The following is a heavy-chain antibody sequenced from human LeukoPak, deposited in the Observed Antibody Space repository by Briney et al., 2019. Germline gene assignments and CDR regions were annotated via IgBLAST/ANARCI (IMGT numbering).Heavy chain of an antibody. V-gene: IGHV3-74*01. CDR3: ARAPSEIGGYYPEYFRH. D-gene: IGHD3-22*01. CDR1: GFTFSTYC. Sequence: GPSLRLSCAASGFTFSTYCMRWVRQAPGKGLVWVSRIKSDGSTNYADSVKGRFTISRDNAKNTVTLQMNSLRAEDTGVYYCARAPSEIGGYYPEYFRHWGQGTLVTVSS. CDR2: IKSDGST. J-gene: IGHJ1*01.